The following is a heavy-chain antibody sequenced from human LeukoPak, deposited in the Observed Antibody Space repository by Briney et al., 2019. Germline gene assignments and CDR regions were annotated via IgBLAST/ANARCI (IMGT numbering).Heavy chain of an antibody. Sequence: GGSLRLSCAASGFTFSSYAMYWVRQAPGKGLEWVAVISYDGSDKFYADSVKGRFTISRDSSKNTLYLQMNSLRAEDTAVYYCARVMGRYCSSTSCYVDYWGQGTLVTVSS. V-gene: IGHV3-30*04. CDR2: ISYDGSDK. CDR1: GFTFSSYA. J-gene: IGHJ4*02. CDR3: ARVMGRYCSSTSCYVDY. D-gene: IGHD2-2*01.